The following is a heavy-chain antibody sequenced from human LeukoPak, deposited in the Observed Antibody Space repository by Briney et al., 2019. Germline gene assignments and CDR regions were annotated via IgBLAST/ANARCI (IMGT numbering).Heavy chain of an antibody. CDR2: IWYDGSNK. J-gene: IGHJ1*01. V-gene: IGHV3-33*01. CDR1: GFTFSSYG. D-gene: IGHD3-22*01. CDR3: ARGGVYGSSGYYYIGEYFQH. Sequence: GGSLRLSCAASGFTFSSYGMHWVRQAPGKGLEWVAVIWYDGSNKYYADSVKGRFTISRDNSKNTLYLQMNSLRAEDTAVYYCARGGVYGSSGYYYIGEYFQHWGQGTLVTVSS.